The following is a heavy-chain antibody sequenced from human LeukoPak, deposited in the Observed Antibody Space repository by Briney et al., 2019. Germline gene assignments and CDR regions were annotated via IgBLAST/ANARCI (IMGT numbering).Heavy chain of an antibody. Sequence: SETLSLTCCVSGDSIRSWYWSWIRQSPGKGLEWIGYIYYSGSTSYNPSLESRVTMSVDTSRNQFSLNLNSVTAADTAVYYCARNIGLYGGPGGYFYYMDVWGKGSTVTVSS. CDR1: GDSIRSWY. V-gene: IGHV4-59*12. D-gene: IGHD4-23*01. J-gene: IGHJ6*03. CDR3: ARNIGLYGGPGGYFYYMDV. CDR2: IYYSGST.